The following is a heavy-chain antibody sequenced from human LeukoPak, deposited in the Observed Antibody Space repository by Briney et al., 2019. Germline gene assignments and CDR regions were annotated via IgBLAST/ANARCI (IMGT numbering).Heavy chain of an antibody. V-gene: IGHV4-31*03. J-gene: IGHJ6*02. CDR1: GGSISSGGYY. Sequence: SETLSLTCTVSGGSISSGGYYWSWIRQHPGKGLEWIGYIYYSGSTYYNPSLKSRVTISVDTSKNQFSLKLSSVIAADTAVYYCARWKPYYYGMDVWGQGTTVTVSS. D-gene: IGHD1-1*01. CDR2: IYYSGST. CDR3: ARWKPYYYGMDV.